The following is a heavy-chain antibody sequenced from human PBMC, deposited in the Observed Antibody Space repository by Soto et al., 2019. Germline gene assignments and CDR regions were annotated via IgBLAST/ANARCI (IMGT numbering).Heavy chain of an antibody. V-gene: IGHV3-21*06. J-gene: IGHJ4*02. CDR3: ARESEDLTSNFGY. CDR1: GFTFTRYN. CDR2: ISSTTNYI. Sequence: LRLSCAASGFTFTRYNMNWVRQAPGKGLEWVSSISSTTNYIYYGDSMKGRFTISRDNAKNSLYLEMNSLRAEDTAVYYCARESEDLTSNFGYWGQGTLVTVSS.